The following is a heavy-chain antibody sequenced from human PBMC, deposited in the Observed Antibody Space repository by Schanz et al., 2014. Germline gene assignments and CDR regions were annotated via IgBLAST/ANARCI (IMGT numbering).Heavy chain of an antibody. Sequence: QVQLVQSGAEVKKPGSSVKVSCKASGGTFSTYTISWVRQAPGQGLEWVGIINPNTGGTNFAQKFQGWVTVTRDTSISTVYMELSRVTYEDTAVYYCARDDRAYYYGMDVWGQGTTVTVSS. J-gene: IGHJ6*02. D-gene: IGHD3-22*01. V-gene: IGHV1-2*04. CDR2: INPNTGGT. CDR1: GGTFSTYT. CDR3: ARDDRAYYYGMDV.